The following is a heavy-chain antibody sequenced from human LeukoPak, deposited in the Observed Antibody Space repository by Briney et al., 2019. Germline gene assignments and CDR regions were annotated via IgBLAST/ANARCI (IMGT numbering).Heavy chain of an antibody. Sequence: SETLSLTCTVSGGSISSYYWSWIRQPPGKGLEWIGYIYYSGSTNYNPSLKSRVTISVDTSKNQFSLKLSSVTAADTAVYYCARCGGGSCYSNWFDPWGQGTLVTVSS. CDR2: IYYSGST. D-gene: IGHD2-15*01. CDR1: GGSISSYY. J-gene: IGHJ5*02. CDR3: ARCGGGSCYSNWFDP. V-gene: IGHV4-59*08.